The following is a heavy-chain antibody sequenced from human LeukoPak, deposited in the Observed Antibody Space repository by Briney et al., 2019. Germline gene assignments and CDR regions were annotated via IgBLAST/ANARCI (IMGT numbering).Heavy chain of an antibody. D-gene: IGHD3-22*01. CDR2: FDPADDKT. J-gene: IGHJ4*02. CDR3: ASGHYDSSGYYHPFDY. CDR1: GYSLTELS. Sequence: ASVKVSCKVSGYSLTELSMHWVRQAPGKGLEWMGGFDPADDKTIFAQKFQGRVTLTEDTSTDTAYMELSSLRSDDTAVYYCASGHYDSSGYYHPFDYWGQGTLVTVSS. V-gene: IGHV1-24*01.